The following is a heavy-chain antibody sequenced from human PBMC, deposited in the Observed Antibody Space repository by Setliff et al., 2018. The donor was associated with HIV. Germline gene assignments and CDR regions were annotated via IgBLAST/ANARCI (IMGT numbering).Heavy chain of an antibody. J-gene: IGHJ4*02. D-gene: IGHD2-15*01. CDR1: GGSFSGYY. V-gene: IGHV4-34*01. CDR3: ARGGLGVVGAIDY. Sequence: PETLSLTCAVCGGSFSGYYRTWIRQPPGRGLEWIGEIIHSGGTNYNRSLKSRVTISVDTSKNQFSLNLSSVTAADTAVYYCARGGLGVVGAIDYWSQGTLVTVA. CDR2: IIHSGGT.